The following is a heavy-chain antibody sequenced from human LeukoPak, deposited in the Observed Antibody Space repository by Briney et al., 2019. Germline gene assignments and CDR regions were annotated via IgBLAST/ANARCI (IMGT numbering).Heavy chain of an antibody. CDR3: AREGGTVVIGRFDF. D-gene: IGHD2-2*01. CDR2: IQTDGNDK. Sequence: PGGSLRLSCSASGINFRASGMHWVRQAPGMGLEWVTFIQTDGNDKKYAASVAGRFTISRDSSKNTVYLHMNSLRPDDTALYYCAREGGTVVIGRFDFWGQGALVTVSS. J-gene: IGHJ4*02. V-gene: IGHV3-30*02. CDR1: GINFRASG.